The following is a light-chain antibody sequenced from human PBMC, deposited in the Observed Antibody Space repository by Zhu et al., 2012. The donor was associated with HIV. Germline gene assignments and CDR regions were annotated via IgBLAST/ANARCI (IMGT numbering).Light chain of an antibody. CDR2: LTS. Sequence: EIVLTQSPGTLSLSPGERATLSCRASQSISHSFLAWYQQKAGQAPRLLIYLTSTRAIGIPDRFSGSGSGTDFTLTVSRLEPEDSAVYYCLQHGSSPSTFGQGTKVEIK. CDR3: LQHGSSPST. CDR1: QSISHSF. V-gene: IGKV3-20*01. J-gene: IGKJ1*01.